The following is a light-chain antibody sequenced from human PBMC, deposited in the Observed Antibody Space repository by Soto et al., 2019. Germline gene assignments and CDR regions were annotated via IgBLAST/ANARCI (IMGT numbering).Light chain of an antibody. CDR1: SGINVGTYK. CDR2: YKSDSDK. J-gene: IGLJ2*01. Sequence: QLVLTQPSSLSASPGASASLTCTLRSGINVGTYKIYWYQQKPGSPPQYLLRYKSDSDKQQGSGVPSRFSGSKDASANAGILLISGLQSEDEADYYCMIWHSNTVIFGGGTKVTVL. V-gene: IGLV5-45*03. CDR3: MIWHSNTVI.